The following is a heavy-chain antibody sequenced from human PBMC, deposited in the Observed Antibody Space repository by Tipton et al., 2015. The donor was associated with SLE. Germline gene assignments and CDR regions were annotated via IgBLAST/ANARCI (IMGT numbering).Heavy chain of an antibody. V-gene: IGHV4-59*10. CDR2: IYTSGTT. J-gene: IGHJ4*02. D-gene: IGHD4-17*01. CDR1: GGSFSGYY. CDR3: ARGRGLFGDYEIDY. Sequence: TLSLTCAVYGGSFSGYYWSWIRQPAGKGLEWIGRIYTSGTTNYNPSLKSRVTISVDTSKNQFSLKLSSVTAADTAMYYCARGRGLFGDYEIDYWGQGTLVTVSS.